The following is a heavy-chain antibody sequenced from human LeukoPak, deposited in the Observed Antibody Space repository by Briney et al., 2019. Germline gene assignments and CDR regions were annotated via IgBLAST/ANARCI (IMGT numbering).Heavy chain of an antibody. CDR3: ARDKTSVDIVATTLGL. CDR1: GFTFGDYA. D-gene: IGHD5-12*01. CDR2: IRSKAYGGTT. J-gene: IGHJ4*02. Sequence: GGSLRLSCTASGFTFGDYAMSWVRQAPGKGLEWVGFIRSKAYGGTTEYAASVKGRFTISRDDSKSIAYLQMNSLGAEDTAVYYCARDKTSVDIVATTLGLWGQGTLVTVSS. V-gene: IGHV3-49*04.